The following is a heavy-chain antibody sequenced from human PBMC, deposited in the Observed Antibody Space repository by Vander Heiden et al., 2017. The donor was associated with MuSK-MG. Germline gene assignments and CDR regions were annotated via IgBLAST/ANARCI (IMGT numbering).Heavy chain of an antibody. D-gene: IGHD6-13*01. J-gene: IGHJ6*03. Sequence: QVQLVESGGGVVQPGRSLRLSCAASGFTFSSYSMHWVRQAPGKGLEWVAVIWYDGSNKYYADSVKGRFTISRDNSKNTLYLQMNSLRAEDTAVYYCAKDGQQRYYYYMDVWGKGTTVTVSS. CDR2: IWYDGSNK. V-gene: IGHV3-33*06. CDR1: GFTFSSYS. CDR3: AKDGQQRYYYYMDV.